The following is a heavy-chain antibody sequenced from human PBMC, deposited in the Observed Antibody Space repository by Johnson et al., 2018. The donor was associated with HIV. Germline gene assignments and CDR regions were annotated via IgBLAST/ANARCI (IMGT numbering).Heavy chain of an antibody. Sequence: QVQVVESGGGVVQPGGSLRLSCAASGFTFSSYGMHWVRQAPGKGLEWVAFIRYDGSNKYYAASVKGRFTIPRDNANNSLYLQMNSLRAEDTAVYYCARDSERGFDIWGQGTMVTVSA. D-gene: IGHD1-26*01. CDR1: GFTFSSYG. CDR2: IRYDGSNK. J-gene: IGHJ3*02. CDR3: ARDSERGFDI. V-gene: IGHV3-30*02.